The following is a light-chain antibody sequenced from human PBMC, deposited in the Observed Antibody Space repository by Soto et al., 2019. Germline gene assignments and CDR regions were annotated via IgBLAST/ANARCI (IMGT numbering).Light chain of an antibody. CDR1: SSNFGAGYD. V-gene: IGLV1-40*01. Sequence: QSALTQPPSVSGAPGQRVTISCTGGSSNFGAGYDVHWYQQLPGTAPKLRIYTNTNRPSGVPDRFSGSKSGTSASLAITGLQAEDEADYYCQSYDSSLSRYVFGAGTKGTVL. CDR3: QSYDSSLSRYV. CDR2: TNT. J-gene: IGLJ1*01.